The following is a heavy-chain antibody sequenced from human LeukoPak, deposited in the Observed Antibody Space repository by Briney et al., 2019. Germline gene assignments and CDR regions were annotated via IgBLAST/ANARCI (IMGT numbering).Heavy chain of an antibody. D-gene: IGHD6-13*01. CDR1: GYTFTGYY. CDR3: ARDLRPHSGAAAGTEGDY. CDR2: INPNSGGT. J-gene: IGHJ4*02. Sequence: ASVKVSCKASGYTFTGYYMRWVRQAPGQGLEWMGWINPNSGGTNYAQKFQGRVTMTRDTSISTAYMELSRLRSDDTAVYYCARDLRPHSGAAAGTEGDYWGQGTLVTVSS. V-gene: IGHV1-2*02.